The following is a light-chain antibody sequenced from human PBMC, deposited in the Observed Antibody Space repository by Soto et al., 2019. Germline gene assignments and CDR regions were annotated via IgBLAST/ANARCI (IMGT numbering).Light chain of an antibody. CDR1: LSVGTS. CDR2: GAS. CDR3: QQYANWPT. Sequence: DIVLTQSPVTLSLSPGERGTISCRASLSVGTSLAWYQQKPGQAPRLLFYGASNRATGIPARFSGSGSGTEFTLTISSLQSEDFAVYYCQQYANWPTFGGGTKVDI. J-gene: IGKJ4*01. V-gene: IGKV3D-15*01.